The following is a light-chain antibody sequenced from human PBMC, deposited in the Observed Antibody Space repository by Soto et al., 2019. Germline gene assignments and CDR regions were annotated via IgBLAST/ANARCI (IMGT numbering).Light chain of an antibody. CDR1: QSIGVW. V-gene: IGKV1-5*03. CDR3: QQYINYFRT. CDR2: KTS. J-gene: IGKJ1*01. Sequence: DIQMTQSPSTLSASVGDRVTITCRASQSIGVWLAWYQQKPGTAPKLLIYKTSTLDSGVPLRFIGSGSGTEFTLTISSLQPDDFATYYCQQYINYFRTFGQGTKVEIK.